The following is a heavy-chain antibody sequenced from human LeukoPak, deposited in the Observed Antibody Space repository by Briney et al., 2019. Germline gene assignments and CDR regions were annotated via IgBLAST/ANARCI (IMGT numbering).Heavy chain of an antibody. CDR2: INPNSGGT. J-gene: IGHJ3*02. Sequence: GASVKVSCKASGYTFTGYHMHWVRQAPGQGLEWMGWINPNSGGTNYAQKFQGRVTMTRDTSISTAYMELSRLRSDDTAVYYCARDNPITIFGVVNFAFDIWGQGTMVTVSS. CDR3: ARDNPITIFGVVNFAFDI. D-gene: IGHD3-3*01. V-gene: IGHV1-2*02. CDR1: GYTFTGYH.